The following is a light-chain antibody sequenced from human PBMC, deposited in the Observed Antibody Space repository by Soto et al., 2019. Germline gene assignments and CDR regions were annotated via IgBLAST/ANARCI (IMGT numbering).Light chain of an antibody. Sequence: EIVMTQSPATLSVSPGERATLSCRASQSVSTNLAWYHQKTAQAPTLLIYCASTRATGSPARLSGSGSGTAFSLTISSLQYEDFAVYYCQQYNNWPMTFGEGTKLEIK. CDR3: QQYNNWPMT. J-gene: IGKJ2*01. CDR2: CAS. CDR1: QSVSTN. V-gene: IGKV3-15*01.